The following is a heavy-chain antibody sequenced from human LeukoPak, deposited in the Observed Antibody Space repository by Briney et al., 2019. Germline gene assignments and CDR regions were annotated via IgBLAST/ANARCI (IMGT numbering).Heavy chain of an antibody. J-gene: IGHJ4*02. V-gene: IGHV4-34*01. CDR2: INHSGST. D-gene: IGHD3-16*02. Sequence: PSETLSLTCAVYGGSFSGYYWSWIRQPPGKGLEWSGEINHSGSTNYNPSLKSRVTISVDTSKNQFSLKLSSVTAADTAVYYCASRWYYDYVWGSYRPFDYWGQGTLVTVSS. CDR1: GGSFSGYY. CDR3: ASRWYYDYVWGSYRPFDY.